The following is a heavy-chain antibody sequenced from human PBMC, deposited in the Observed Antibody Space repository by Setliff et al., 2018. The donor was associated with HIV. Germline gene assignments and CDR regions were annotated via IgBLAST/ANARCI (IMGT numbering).Heavy chain of an antibody. D-gene: IGHD6-13*01. J-gene: IGHJ4*02. CDR3: AKNLYSSIWSPLDY. CDR2: TIPMFGTA. Sequence: SVKVSCKASGGTFGIYGISWVRQAPGQGLEWMGGTIPMFGTANYAQKFQGRFTISRDNSKNTLYLQMSTLRTEDTAVYYCAKNLYSSIWSPLDYWGQGTLVTVSS. V-gene: IGHV1-69*05. CDR1: GGTFGIYG.